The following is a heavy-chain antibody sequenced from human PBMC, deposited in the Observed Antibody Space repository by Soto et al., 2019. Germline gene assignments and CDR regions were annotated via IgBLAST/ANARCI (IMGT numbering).Heavy chain of an antibody. CDR2: IYYSGST. J-gene: IGHJ4*02. CDR3: ARAGYSYGSPYDY. Sequence: SDTLSLTCTVSGGSISIYYWSWIRQPPGKGLEWIGYIYYSGSTNYNPSLKSRVTISVDTSKNQFSLKLSSVTAADTAVYYCARAGYSYGSPYDYWGQGTLVTVSS. V-gene: IGHV4-59*01. D-gene: IGHD5-18*01. CDR1: GGSISIYY.